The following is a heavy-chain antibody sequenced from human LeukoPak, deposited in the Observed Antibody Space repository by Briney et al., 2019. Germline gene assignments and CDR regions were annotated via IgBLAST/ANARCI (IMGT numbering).Heavy chain of an antibody. CDR3: ARDGRYSNYAGWFDP. J-gene: IGHJ5*02. CDR2: INWNGGST. V-gene: IGHV3-20*04. CDR1: GFTFDDYA. Sequence: GGSLRLSCAASGFTFDDYAMNWVRQAPGKGLEWVSGINWNGGSTGYADSVEGRFTISRDNAKNSLYLQMNSLRAEDTALYYCARDGRYSNYAGWFDPWGQGTLVTVSS. D-gene: IGHD4-11*01.